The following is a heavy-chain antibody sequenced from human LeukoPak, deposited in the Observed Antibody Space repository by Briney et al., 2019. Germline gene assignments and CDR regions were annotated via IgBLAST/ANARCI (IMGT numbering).Heavy chain of an antibody. CDR2: IVPSFGTA. Sequence: SVKVSCKASVGTFISYAISWLRPAPGQGLDWMGGIVPSFGTANYAQKFQGRVTITADESTSTAYMELSSLRSEDTAVYYCASGPGHIYYDSSGYYWGDYWGQGTLVTVSS. V-gene: IGHV1-69*13. J-gene: IGHJ4*02. CDR3: ASGPGHIYYDSSGYYWGDY. CDR1: VGTFISYA. D-gene: IGHD3-22*01.